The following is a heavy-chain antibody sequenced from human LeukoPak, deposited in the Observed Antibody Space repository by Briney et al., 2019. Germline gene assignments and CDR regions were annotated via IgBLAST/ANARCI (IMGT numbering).Heavy chain of an antibody. V-gene: IGHV3-74*01. J-gene: IGHJ3*02. CDR1: GFNFSSYW. CDR2: INSAGSTT. Sequence: QSGGSLRLSCAASGFNFSSYWVHWVRQAPGKGLEWFSRINSAGSTTTYAASVRGGFTISRDKAKHTVQLHMHNLRAEDKAVYYSARQSGGRLLAFDIWGEGAMVTVSS. D-gene: IGHD3-16*01. CDR3: ARQSGGRLLAFDI.